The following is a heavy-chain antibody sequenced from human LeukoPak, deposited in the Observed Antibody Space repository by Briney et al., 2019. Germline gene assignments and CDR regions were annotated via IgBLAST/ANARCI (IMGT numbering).Heavy chain of an antibody. CDR3: TKLGLLAYSGGDCRGMDV. Sequence: PGGSLRLSCAASGFAFNTYAMSWVRQAPGKGLEWVSVISGSGDSIFYADSVKGRFTISRDNSRSTLYLQMNSLRVEDTAVYYCTKLGLLAYSGGDCRGMDVRGQGTTVTVSS. J-gene: IGHJ6*02. CDR2: ISGSGDSI. V-gene: IGHV3-23*01. CDR1: GFAFNTYA. D-gene: IGHD2-21*02.